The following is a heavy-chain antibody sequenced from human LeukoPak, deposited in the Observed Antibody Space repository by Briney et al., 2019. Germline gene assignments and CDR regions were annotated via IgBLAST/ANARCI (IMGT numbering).Heavy chain of an antibody. CDR1: GFTVSSNY. J-gene: IGHJ3*02. Sequence: GGSLRLSCAASGFTVSSNYMSWVRQGPGKGLEWVSVIYSGGSTYYADSVKGRFTISRDNSKNTLYLQMNSLRAEDTAVYYCAKDDAIVHAFDIWGQGTMVTVSS. CDR3: AKDDAIVHAFDI. V-gene: IGHV3-53*05. D-gene: IGHD3-22*01. CDR2: IYSGGST.